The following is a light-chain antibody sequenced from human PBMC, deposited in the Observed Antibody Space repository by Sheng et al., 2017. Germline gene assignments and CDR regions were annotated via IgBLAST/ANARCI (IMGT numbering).Light chain of an antibody. Sequence: EIGMTQSPATLSVSPGERVTLSCRASQSINTDLAWYQQKPGQAPRLLIYGASTRATGIPARFSGSGSGTEFTLTISSLQSEDFAIYYCQQYNKWPPATFGQGTKLEIK. J-gene: IGKJ2*01. V-gene: IGKV3-15*01. CDR1: QSINTD. CDR3: QQYNKWPPAT. CDR2: GAS.